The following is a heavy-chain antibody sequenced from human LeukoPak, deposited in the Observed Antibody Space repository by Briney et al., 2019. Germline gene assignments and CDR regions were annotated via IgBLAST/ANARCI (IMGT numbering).Heavy chain of an antibody. CDR2: IYYSGST. CDR3: ARDTFDSSGYYHGTFDM. D-gene: IGHD3-22*01. CDR1: GGSISSYY. Sequence: SETLSLTCTVSGGSISSYYWSWIRQPPGKGLEWIGYIYYSGSTNYNPSLKSRVTISVDTSKNQFSLKLSSVTAADTAVYYCARDTFDSSGYYHGTFDMWGQGTMVTVSS. J-gene: IGHJ3*02. V-gene: IGHV4-59*01.